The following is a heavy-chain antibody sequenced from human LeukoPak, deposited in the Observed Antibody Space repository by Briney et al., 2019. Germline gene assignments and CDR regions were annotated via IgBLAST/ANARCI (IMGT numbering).Heavy chain of an antibody. CDR3: ARRNGDYYYYGMDV. V-gene: IGHV3-11*01. Sequence: PGGSLRLSCAASGFIFSDYYMSWIRQAPGKGLEWVSYISSSGTTIYYADSVKGRFTISRDNAKNSLYLQMNSLRAEDTAVYYCARRNGDYYYYGMDVWGQGTTVTVSS. CDR1: GFIFSDYY. J-gene: IGHJ6*02. CDR2: ISSSGTTI. D-gene: IGHD3-10*01.